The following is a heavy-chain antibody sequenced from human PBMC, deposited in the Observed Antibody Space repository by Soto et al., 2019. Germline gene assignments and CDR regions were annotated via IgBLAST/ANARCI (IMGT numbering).Heavy chain of an antibody. CDR3: ARADHSLLWFGESPGYFDY. CDR2: IYTSVST. J-gene: IGHJ4*02. D-gene: IGHD3-10*01. V-gene: IGHV4-4*07. Sequence: PSETLSLTCTVSGGSISSYYWSWIRQPAGKGLEWIGRIYTSVSTNYNPSLKSRVTMSVDTSKNQFSLKLSSVTAADTAVYYCARADHSLLWFGESPGYFDYWGQGTLVTVSS. CDR1: GGSISSYY.